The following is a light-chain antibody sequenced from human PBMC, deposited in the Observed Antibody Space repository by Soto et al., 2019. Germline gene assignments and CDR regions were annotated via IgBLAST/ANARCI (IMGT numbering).Light chain of an antibody. Sequence: DIQMTQSPSSMSASVGDRVTITCRASQPISSWLAWYQQKPGKAPNLLIYAASTLQSGVPSRFSGSGSGTDFTLTISSLQPEDSATYYFQQANTLPYTFGQGTKLEIK. CDR2: AAS. V-gene: IGKV1-12*02. CDR3: QQANTLPYT. CDR1: QPISSW. J-gene: IGKJ2*01.